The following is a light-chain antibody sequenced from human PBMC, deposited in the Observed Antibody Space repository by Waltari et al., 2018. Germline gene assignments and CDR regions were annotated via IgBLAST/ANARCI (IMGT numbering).Light chain of an antibody. CDR1: QSVSSY. V-gene: IGKV3-11*01. Sequence: EIVLTQSPATLSLSPGERATLSCRASQSVSSYLAWYQQKPGQAPRLLIYDASNGATGIPARFSGSGSGTEFTLTISSLEPEDFAVYYCQQRSNWPLYTFGQGTKLEIK. CDR3: QQRSNWPLYT. J-gene: IGKJ2*01. CDR2: DAS.